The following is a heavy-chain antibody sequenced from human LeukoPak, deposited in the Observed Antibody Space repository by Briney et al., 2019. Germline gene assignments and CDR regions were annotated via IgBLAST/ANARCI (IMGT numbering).Heavy chain of an antibody. CDR3: ARGGNIVVVPAAMSDYYGMDV. Sequence: PGGSLRLSCAASGFTFSSYAMHWDRQAPGKGLEWVAVISYDGSNKYYADSVKGRFTISRDNSKNTLYLQMNSLRAEDTAVYYCARGGNIVVVPAAMSDYYGMDVWGQGTTVTVSS. CDR1: GFTFSSYA. J-gene: IGHJ6*02. D-gene: IGHD2-2*01. V-gene: IGHV3-30-3*01. CDR2: ISYDGSNK.